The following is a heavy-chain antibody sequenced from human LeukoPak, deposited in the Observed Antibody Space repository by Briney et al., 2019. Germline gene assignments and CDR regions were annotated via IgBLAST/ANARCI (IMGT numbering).Heavy chain of an antibody. V-gene: IGHV1-69*04. D-gene: IGHD6-19*01. CDR1: GGTFSSYA. CDR2: IIPILGIA. CDR3: AASLGGGYSSGWYAGDAFDI. Sequence: ASVKVSCKASGGTFSSYAISWVRQAPGQGLEWMGRIIPILGIANYAQKFQGRVTITADKSTSTAYMELSSLRSEDTAVYYCAASLGGGYSSGWYAGDAFDIWGQGTMVTVSX. J-gene: IGHJ3*02.